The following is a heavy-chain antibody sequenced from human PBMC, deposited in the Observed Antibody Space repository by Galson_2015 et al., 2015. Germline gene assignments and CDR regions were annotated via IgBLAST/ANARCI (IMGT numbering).Heavy chain of an antibody. J-gene: IGHJ3*02. CDR3: ARDLGYCSGTSCYSVGAFDI. CDR2: ITSRSSTI. V-gene: IGHV3-48*02. Sequence: SLRLSCAAFGFTFSNYSMSWVRQAPGKGPERISYITSRSSTIYYSDSVKGRFTISRDNAKKSLYLEMKSLRDEDTALYYCARDLGYCSGTSCYSVGAFDIWGQGTMVTVSS. CDR1: GFTFSNYS. D-gene: IGHD2-15*01.